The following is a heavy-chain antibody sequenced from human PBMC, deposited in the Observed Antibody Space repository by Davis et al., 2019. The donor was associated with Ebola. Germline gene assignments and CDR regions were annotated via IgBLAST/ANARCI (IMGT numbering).Heavy chain of an antibody. Sequence: GESLKISCAASGFTFSSYAMHWVRQAPGKGLEWVAVISYDGSNKYYADSVKGRFTISRDNSKNTLYLQMNSLRAEDTAVYYCAKDHLSGSYYFDYWGQGTLVTVSS. V-gene: IGHV3-30*04. J-gene: IGHJ4*02. CDR1: GFTFSSYA. D-gene: IGHD1-26*01. CDR3: AKDHLSGSYYFDY. CDR2: ISYDGSNK.